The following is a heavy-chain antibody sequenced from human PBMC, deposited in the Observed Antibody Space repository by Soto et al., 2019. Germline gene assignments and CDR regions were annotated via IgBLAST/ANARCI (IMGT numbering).Heavy chain of an antibody. J-gene: IGHJ6*02. CDR3: ARTEQLYYYGMDV. V-gene: IGHV5-51*01. CDR2: IYTGDSDT. CDR1: GYSFSSYW. Sequence: XESLKMFRKGSGYSFSSYWIGWVRQMPGKGLEWMGIIYTGDSDTRYSPSFQGQVTISADKSITTAYLQWSSLKASDTAMYYCARTEQLYYYGMDVWGQET. D-gene: IGHD6-13*01.